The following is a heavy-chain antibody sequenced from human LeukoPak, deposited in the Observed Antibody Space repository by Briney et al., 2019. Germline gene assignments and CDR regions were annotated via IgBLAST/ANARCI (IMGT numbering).Heavy chain of an antibody. CDR3: ARVLEYSSGWYAIWEGAIDY. V-gene: IGHV6-1*01. D-gene: IGHD6-19*01. Sequence: SQTLSLTCAISGDSVSSNRAAWNWTRQSPSRGLEWLRRTYYRSKQYNDYAVSVKSRITINPDTSKNQFSLQLNSVAPEDTAVYYCARVLEYSSGWYAIWEGAIDYWGQGTLVTVSS. CDR1: GDSVSSNRAA. J-gene: IGHJ4*02. CDR2: TYYRSKQYN.